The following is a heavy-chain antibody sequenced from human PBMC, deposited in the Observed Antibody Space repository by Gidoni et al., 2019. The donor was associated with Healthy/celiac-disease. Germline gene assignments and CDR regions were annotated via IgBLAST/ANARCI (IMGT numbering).Heavy chain of an antibody. CDR2: IYHSGST. CDR3: ARVFTYDILTGYRNRLFDY. Sequence: QVQLQESGPGLVKPSGTLSLTCAVSGGSISSSNWWSWVRQPPGKGLEWIGEIYHSGSTNYNPSLKSRVTISVDKSKNQFSLKLSSVTAADTAVYYCARVFTYDILTGYRNRLFDYWGQGTLVTVSS. V-gene: IGHV4-4*02. D-gene: IGHD3-9*01. CDR1: GGSISSSNW. J-gene: IGHJ4*02.